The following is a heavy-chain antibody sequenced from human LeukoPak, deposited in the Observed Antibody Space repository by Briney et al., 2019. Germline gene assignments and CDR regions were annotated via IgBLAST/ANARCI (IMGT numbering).Heavy chain of an antibody. Sequence: PSETLSLTCTVSGGSISSGGYYWSWIRQHPGKGLEWIGYIYHSGSTYYNPSLKSRVTISVDRSKNQFSLKLSSVTAADTAVYYCARVLTLQSYGMDVWGQGTTVTVSS. CDR2: IYHSGST. CDR3: ARVLTLQSYGMDV. V-gene: IGHV4-30-2*01. CDR1: GGSISSGGYY. D-gene: IGHD4-11*01. J-gene: IGHJ6*02.